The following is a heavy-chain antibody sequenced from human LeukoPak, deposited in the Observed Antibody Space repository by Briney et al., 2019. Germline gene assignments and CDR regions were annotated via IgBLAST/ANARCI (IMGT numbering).Heavy chain of an antibody. CDR1: GYTFTSYG. CDR3: ARDLRIVVVPAANWFDP. V-gene: IGHV1-18*01. Sequence: ASVEVSCKASGYTFTSYGISWVRQAPGQGLEWMGWISAYNGNTNYAQKLQGRVTVTTDTSTSTAYMELRSLRSDDTAVYYCARDLRIVVVPAANWFDPWGQGTLVTVSS. D-gene: IGHD2-2*01. J-gene: IGHJ5*02. CDR2: ISAYNGNT.